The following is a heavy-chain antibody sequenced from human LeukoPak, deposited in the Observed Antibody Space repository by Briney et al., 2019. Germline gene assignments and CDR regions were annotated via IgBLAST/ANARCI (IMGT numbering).Heavy chain of an antibody. J-gene: IGHJ4*02. V-gene: IGHV3-53*01. D-gene: IGHD3-9*01. Sequence: PGGSLRLSCAASGFTVSSNYMSWVRQAQGKGLEWVSILYSGGSTYYADYVKGRFTISRDNSKNTLYLQMNSLRAEDTAVYYCARDGAVLTGYYDYWGQGTLVTVSS. CDR3: ARDGAVLTGYYDY. CDR1: GFTVSSNY. CDR2: LYSGGST.